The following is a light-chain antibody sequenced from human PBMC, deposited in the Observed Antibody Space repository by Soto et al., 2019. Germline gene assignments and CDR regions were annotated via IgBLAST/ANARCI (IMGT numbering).Light chain of an antibody. V-gene: IGLV1-40*01. CDR2: GNS. CDR1: SSNIGAGYD. J-gene: IGLJ2*01. CDR3: QSYDSSLSGLL. Sequence: QAVVTQPPSVSGAPGQRVTISCTGSSSNIGAGYDVHWYQQLPGTAPKLLIYGNSNRPSGVPDRFSGSKSGTSASLGITGLQAEDEADYYCQSYDSSLSGLLFGGGTKLTVL.